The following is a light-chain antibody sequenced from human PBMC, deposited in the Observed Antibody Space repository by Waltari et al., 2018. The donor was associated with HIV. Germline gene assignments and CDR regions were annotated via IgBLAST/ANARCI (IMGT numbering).Light chain of an antibody. Sequence: QSALTQPASVSGSPGQSITISCTGTSRDVGGSNYVSWYQQHPGKAPKLRIYDVSHRPSWVSKRFSGSKSGNTASLTISGLQAEDEADYYCSSYTSNSTLVFGGGTKLTVL. J-gene: IGLJ2*01. CDR2: DVS. CDR3: SSYTSNSTLV. CDR1: SRDVGGSNY. V-gene: IGLV2-14*03.